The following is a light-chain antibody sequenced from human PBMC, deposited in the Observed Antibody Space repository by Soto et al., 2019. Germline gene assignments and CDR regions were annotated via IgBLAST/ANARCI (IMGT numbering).Light chain of an antibody. Sequence: DLQMTQSPSTLSASIGDRVTISCRASQSIYSELAWYQQKPGKAPRLLIYKASTLESGVPSRFSGSGSGTEFTLTISSLQPDDFAPYYCQQCNGYPLTFGGGTKVEIK. CDR3: QQCNGYPLT. CDR2: KAS. J-gene: IGKJ4*01. CDR1: QSIYSE. V-gene: IGKV1-5*03.